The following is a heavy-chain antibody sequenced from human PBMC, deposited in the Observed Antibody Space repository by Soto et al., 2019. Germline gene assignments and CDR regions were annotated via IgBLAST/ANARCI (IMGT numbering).Heavy chain of an antibody. V-gene: IGHV4-4*02. CDR1: GGSISSRNW. Sequence: QVQLQESGTGLVKPSGTLSLTCAVSGGSISSRNWWIWVRQPPGKGLEWIVEIYHSGSTNYNPSRKRRVAIQVDMSKKKFSPYLVSVTAAETCMNYSASDAIGKVATRPIYYFVYWGQGTLDTVSS. J-gene: IGHJ4*02. D-gene: IGHD5-12*01. CDR3: ASDAIGKVATRPIYYFVY. CDR2: IYHSGST.